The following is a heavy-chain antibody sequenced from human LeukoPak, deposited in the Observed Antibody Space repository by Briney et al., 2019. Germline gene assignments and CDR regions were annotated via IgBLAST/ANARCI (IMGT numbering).Heavy chain of an antibody. J-gene: IGHJ2*01. V-gene: IGHV3-9*01. CDR1: GFTFDDYA. CDR2: ISWNSGSI. Sequence: GGSLRLSCAASGFTFDDYAMHWVRQAPGKGLEWVSGISWNSGSIGYADSVKGRFTISRDNAKNSLYLQMNSLRAEDTALYYCAKDRIQLWPSYWYFDLWGRGTLVTVSS. D-gene: IGHD5-18*01. CDR3: AKDRIQLWPSYWYFDL.